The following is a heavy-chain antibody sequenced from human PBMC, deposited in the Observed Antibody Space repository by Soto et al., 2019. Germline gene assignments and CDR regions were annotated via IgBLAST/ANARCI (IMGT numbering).Heavy chain of an antibody. J-gene: IGHJ6*02. CDR3: AIDTEDYYYYYVMDF. D-gene: IGHD4-4*01. V-gene: IGHV3-7*01. CDR2: IKQDGSEK. CDR1: GFTFSSYW. Sequence: GGSLRLSCAASGFTFSSYWMSWVRQAPGKGLEWVANIKQDGSEKYYVDSVKGRFTISRDNAKNSLYLQMNSLRAEDTAVYYCAIDTEDYYYYYVMDFWGQGTTDTVSS.